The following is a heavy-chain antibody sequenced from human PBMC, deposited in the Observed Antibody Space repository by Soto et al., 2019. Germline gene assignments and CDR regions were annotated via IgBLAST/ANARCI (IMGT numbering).Heavy chain of an antibody. CDR2: INPSGGST. CDR3: AIFLLGDILYYGMDV. Sequence: GASVKVSCTASGYRFTSYYMHWVRQAPGQGLEWMGIINPSGGSTSYAQKFQGRVTMTRDTSTSTVYMELSSLRSEDTAVYYCAIFLLGDILYYGMDVWGQGTTVTVSS. J-gene: IGHJ6*02. CDR1: GYRFTSYY. V-gene: IGHV1-46*01. D-gene: IGHD2-15*01.